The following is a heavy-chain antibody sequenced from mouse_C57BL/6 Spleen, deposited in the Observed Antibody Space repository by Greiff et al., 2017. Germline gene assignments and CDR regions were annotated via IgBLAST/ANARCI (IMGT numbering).Heavy chain of an antibody. CDR1: GYTFTDYY. CDR2: IYPGSGNT. CDR3: ARYSNYDAMDY. V-gene: IGHV1-76*01. Sequence: VQGVESGAELVRPGASVKLSCKASGYTFTDYYINWVKQRPGQGLEWIARIYPGSGNTYYNEKFKGKATLTAEKSSSTAYMQLSSLTSEDSAVYFCARYSNYDAMDYWGQGTSVTVSS. J-gene: IGHJ4*01. D-gene: IGHD2-5*01.